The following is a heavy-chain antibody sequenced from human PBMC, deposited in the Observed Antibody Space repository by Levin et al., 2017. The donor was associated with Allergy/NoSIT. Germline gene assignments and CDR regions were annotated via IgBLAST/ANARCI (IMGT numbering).Heavy chain of an antibody. V-gene: IGHV4-34*01. CDR2: INHSGST. Sequence: SQTLSLTCAVYGGSFSGSYWSWIRQPPGKGLEWIGEINHSGSTNYNPSLKSRVTISVDTSKNQFSLKLSSVTAADTAVYYCARSWLGGSTKKGALKYYDSSGYSLRSRIFDYWGQGTLVTVSS. CDR3: ARSWLGGSTKKGALKYYDSSGYSLRSRIFDY. D-gene: IGHD3-22*01. J-gene: IGHJ4*02. CDR1: GGSFSGSY.